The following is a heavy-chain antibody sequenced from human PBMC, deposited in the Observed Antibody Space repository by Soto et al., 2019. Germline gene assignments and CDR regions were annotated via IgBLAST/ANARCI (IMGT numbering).Heavy chain of an antibody. D-gene: IGHD5-18*01. CDR2: ISYDGSNK. J-gene: IGHJ4*02. CDR3: AKDSPSPLGYSYGAIDY. CDR1: GFTFSSYG. V-gene: IGHV3-30*18. Sequence: GGSLRLSCAASGFTFSSYGMHWVRQAPGKGLEWVAVISYDGSNKYYADSVKGRFTISRDNSKNTLYLQMNSLRAEDTAVYYCAKDSPSPLGYSYGAIDYWGQGTLVTVSS.